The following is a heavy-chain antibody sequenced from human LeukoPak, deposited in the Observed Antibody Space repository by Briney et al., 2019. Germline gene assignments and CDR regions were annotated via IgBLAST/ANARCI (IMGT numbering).Heavy chain of an antibody. CDR2: SNPSGDST. Sequence: GASVKVSCKASGYTFTNYYIHWVRQAPGHGLEWLGISNPSGDSTNYAQKFQGRVTMTRDTSTSTAYMELSSLRSEDTAVYYCATDGGWGQGTLVTVSS. CDR3: ATDGG. J-gene: IGHJ4*02. CDR1: GYTFTNYY. V-gene: IGHV1-46*01. D-gene: IGHD3-10*01.